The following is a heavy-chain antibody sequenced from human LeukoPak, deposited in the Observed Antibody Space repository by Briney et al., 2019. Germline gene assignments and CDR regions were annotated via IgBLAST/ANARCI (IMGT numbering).Heavy chain of an antibody. V-gene: IGHV4-4*09. CDR1: GGSISSYY. D-gene: IGHD2-15*01. CDR2: IYTSGST. CDR3: ARLQLAAFDY. Sequence: PSETLSLTCTVSGGSISSYYWSWIRQPPGKGLEWNGYIYTSGSTNYNPSLKSRVTISVDTSKNQFSLKLSSVTAADTAVYYCARLQLAAFDYWGQGTLVTVSS. J-gene: IGHJ4*02.